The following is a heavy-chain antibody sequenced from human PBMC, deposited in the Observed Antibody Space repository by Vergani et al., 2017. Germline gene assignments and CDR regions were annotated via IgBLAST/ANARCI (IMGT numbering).Heavy chain of an antibody. V-gene: IGHV3-23*01. CDR3: ADSSSWYGWLPTSSRGMDV. D-gene: IGHD6-13*01. Sequence: EVQLLESGGGLVQPGGSLRLSCAASGFTFSSYAMSWVRQAPGKGLEWVSAISGSGGSTYYADSVKGRFTISRDNSKNTLYLQMNSLRAEDTAVYYCADSSSWYGWLPTSSRGMDVWGQXP. CDR2: ISGSGGST. CDR1: GFTFSSYA. J-gene: IGHJ6*02.